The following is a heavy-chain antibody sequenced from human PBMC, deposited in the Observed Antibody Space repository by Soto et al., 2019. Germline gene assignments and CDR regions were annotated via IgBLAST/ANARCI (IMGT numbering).Heavy chain of an antibody. D-gene: IGHD5-12*01. J-gene: IGHJ4*02. Sequence: SETLSLTCTVSGGSISSGGYYWSWIRQHPGKGLEWIGYIYYSGSTYYNPSLKSRVTISVDTSKNQFSLKLSSVTAADTAVYYCARARWLQLQRGCSFDYWGQGTLVTVSS. V-gene: IGHV4-31*03. CDR2: IYYSGST. CDR3: ARARWLQLQRGCSFDY. CDR1: GGSISSGGYY.